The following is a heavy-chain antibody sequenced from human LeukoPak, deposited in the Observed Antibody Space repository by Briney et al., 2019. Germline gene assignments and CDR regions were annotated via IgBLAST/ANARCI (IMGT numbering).Heavy chain of an antibody. Sequence: GGSLRLSCAASGFTFDDYAMHWVRQAPGKGLEWVSVISWNSGSIGYADSVKGRFTISRDNAKNSLYLQMNSLRAEDTALYYCAKLPMTTVTTDGMDVWGQGTTVTVSS. CDR3: AKLPMTTVTTDGMDV. CDR2: ISWNSGSI. J-gene: IGHJ6*02. CDR1: GFTFDDYA. V-gene: IGHV3-9*01. D-gene: IGHD4-17*01.